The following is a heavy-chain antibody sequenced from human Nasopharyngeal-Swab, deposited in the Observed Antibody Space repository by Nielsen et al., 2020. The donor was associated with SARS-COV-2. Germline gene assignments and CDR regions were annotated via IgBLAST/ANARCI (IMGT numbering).Heavy chain of an antibody. D-gene: IGHD2-15*01. CDR1: GFTVSGNY. Sequence: GGSLRLSCAASGFTVSGNYMNWVRQAPGKGLEWVSVIYSSGRTYYADSVKGRFTISRDDSKNTVFLQMSSLRSEDTAVYYCARDGDRLSRVVAATNYYYGMDVWGQGTTVTVSS. J-gene: IGHJ6*02. V-gene: IGHV3-53*05. CDR2: IYSSGRT. CDR3: ARDGDRLSRVVAATNYYYGMDV.